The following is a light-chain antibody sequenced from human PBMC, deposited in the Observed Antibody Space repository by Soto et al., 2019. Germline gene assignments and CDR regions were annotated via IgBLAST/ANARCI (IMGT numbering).Light chain of an antibody. Sequence: QSALTQPPSASGSPGQSVTISCTGTSSDVGGYDYVSWYQQHPGKAPKLMIYDVSKRPSGVPDRFSGSKSGNTASLTASGLQAQDEADYYCSSYAGSNNLVFGGGTQLTVL. V-gene: IGLV2-8*01. CDR2: DVS. CDR3: SSYAGSNNLV. J-gene: IGLJ2*01. CDR1: SSDVGGYDY.